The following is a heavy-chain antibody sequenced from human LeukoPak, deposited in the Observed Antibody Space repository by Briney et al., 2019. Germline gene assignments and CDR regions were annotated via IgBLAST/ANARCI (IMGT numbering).Heavy chain of an antibody. Sequence: SVKVSCKASGGTFSSYAISWVRQAPGQGLEWMGRIIPIFGTANYAQKFQGRVTITTDESTSTAYIELSSLRSEDTAVYYCARAIRGRIAARPYYFDYWGQGTLVTVSS. CDR3: ARAIRGRIAARPYYFDY. D-gene: IGHD6-6*01. CDR2: IIPIFGTA. J-gene: IGHJ4*02. CDR1: GGTFSSYA. V-gene: IGHV1-69*05.